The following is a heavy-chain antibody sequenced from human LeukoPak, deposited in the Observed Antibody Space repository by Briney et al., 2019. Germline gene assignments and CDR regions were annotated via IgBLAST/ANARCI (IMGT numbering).Heavy chain of an antibody. CDR2: ISGSGGST. CDR1: GFTFSSYA. D-gene: IGHD1-26*01. V-gene: IGHV3-23*01. J-gene: IGHJ4*02. CDR3: AKDKESWEPTPGFDS. Sequence: GGSLRLSCGASGFTFSSYAMSWVRQARGKGREGVAAISGSGGSTYYAASVKGRFTISRDTSKNTLYLQMTTLRAEDTAVYYCAKDKESWEPTPGFDSWGQGTLVTVSS.